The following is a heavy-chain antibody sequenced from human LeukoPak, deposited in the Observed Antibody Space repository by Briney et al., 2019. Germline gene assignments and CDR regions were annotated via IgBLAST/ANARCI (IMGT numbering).Heavy chain of an antibody. CDR1: GYSFTTHW. V-gene: IGHV5-51*01. J-gene: IGHJ4*02. CDR2: IYPGDSET. D-gene: IGHD4-23*01. CDR3: ARRLYGGRSLVYFDH. Sequence: GESLKISCQASGYSFTTHWIGWVRQMLGRGLEWPGIIYPGDSETKYSPSFQGQVTMSVDRSTNTTYLQWISLKASDTAMYYCARRLYGGRSLVYFDHWGRGTQVTVSS.